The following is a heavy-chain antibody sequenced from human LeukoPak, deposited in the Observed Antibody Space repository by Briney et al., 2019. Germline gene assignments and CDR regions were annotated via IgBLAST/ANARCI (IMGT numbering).Heavy chain of an antibody. D-gene: IGHD5-12*01. V-gene: IGHV4-38-2*02. J-gene: IGHJ4*02. Sequence: SETLSLTCTVSGYSISSGHYWGWIRQPPGKGLEWIGSIYHSGSTYYNPSLKSRVTISVDTSKNQFSVKLSSVTAADTAVYYCARDATMMGNYFNYWGQGTLVTVSS. CDR2: IYHSGST. CDR1: GYSISSGHY. CDR3: ARDATMMGNYFNY.